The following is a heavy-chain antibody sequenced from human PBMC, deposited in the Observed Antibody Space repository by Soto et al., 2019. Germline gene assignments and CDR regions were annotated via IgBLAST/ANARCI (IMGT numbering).Heavy chain of an antibody. V-gene: IGHV4-34*01. J-gene: IGHJ6*02. D-gene: IGHD3-3*01. CDR3: ARAGFTIFHYYYYGMDV. Sequence: TLSLTCAVYGGSFSGYYWSWIRQPPGKGLEWIGEINHSGSTNYNPSLKSRVTISVDTSKNQFSLKLSSVTAADTAVYYCARAGFTIFHYYYYGMDVWGQGTTVTVSS. CDR2: INHSGST. CDR1: GGSFSGYY.